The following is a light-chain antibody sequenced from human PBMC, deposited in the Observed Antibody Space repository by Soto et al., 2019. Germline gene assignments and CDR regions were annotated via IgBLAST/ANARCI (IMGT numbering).Light chain of an antibody. CDR1: QSVSSN. J-gene: IGKJ3*01. CDR2: GAS. CDR3: QQYNKWPLFT. V-gene: IGKV3-15*01. Sequence: EVVMTQSPATLSVSPVERATLSCRASQSVSSNLAWYQLRPGQAPRLLIYGASTRATGIPARFSGSGSGTEFTLTISSLQSEDFALYYCQQYNKWPLFTFGPGTRVDIK.